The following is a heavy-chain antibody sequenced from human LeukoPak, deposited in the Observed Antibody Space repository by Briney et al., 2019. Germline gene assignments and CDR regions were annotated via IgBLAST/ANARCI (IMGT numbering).Heavy chain of an antibody. D-gene: IGHD1-26*01. CDR2: INGSGGST. V-gene: IGHV3-23*01. CDR1: GFTFGSYA. J-gene: IGHJ5*02. CDR3: AKKYSTGLDP. Sequence: GGSLRLSCAASGFTFGSYAMSWVRQAPGKGLEWVSDINGSGGSTYNTDSVKGRFTISRDNSKNTLYLQMNSLRAEDTAIYYCAKKYSTGLDPWGQGTLVTVSS.